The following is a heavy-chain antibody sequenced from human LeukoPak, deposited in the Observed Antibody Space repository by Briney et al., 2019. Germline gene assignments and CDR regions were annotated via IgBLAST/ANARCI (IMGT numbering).Heavy chain of an antibody. CDR2: IRSDGSKT. Sequence: GGSLRLSCAASGFTFSSFAMHWVRQAPGKGLEWVAFIRSDGSKTYYADSVRGQFTISRDNSKNTLYLQMNSLRPEDTAVYYCARDSTWAIDYWGQGTLVTVSS. CDR1: GFTFSSFA. J-gene: IGHJ4*02. V-gene: IGHV3-30*02. CDR3: ARDSTWAIDY. D-gene: IGHD3-16*01.